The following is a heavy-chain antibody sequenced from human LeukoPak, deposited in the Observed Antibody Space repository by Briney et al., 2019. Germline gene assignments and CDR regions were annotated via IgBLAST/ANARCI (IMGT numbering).Heavy chain of an antibody. CDR3: GSGTYLYYFDH. J-gene: IGHJ4*02. Sequence: GRSLRLSCAASGLTFSSYGMHWVRQAPGKGLEWVAVISYDGSDKYYADSVKGRFTISRDNSKDTLFLQMNSLRAEDTAVCYCGSGTYLYYFDHWGQGTLVTVSS. CDR1: GLTFSSYG. V-gene: IGHV3-30*03. D-gene: IGHD1-26*01. CDR2: ISYDGSDK.